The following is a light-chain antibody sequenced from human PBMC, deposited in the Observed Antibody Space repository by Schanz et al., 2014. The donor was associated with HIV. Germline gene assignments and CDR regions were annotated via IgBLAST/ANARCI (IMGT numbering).Light chain of an antibody. CDR1: QTVLYSSHNKNY. J-gene: IGKJ1*01. CDR3: QQYYRTPWT. CDR2: WAS. V-gene: IGKV4-1*01. Sequence: DIVMTQSPDSLAVSLGGRATIHCKSSQTVLYSSHNKNYLAWYQQKPGQPPKLLIYWASTRESGVPDRFSGSGSGTDFTLTISSLQAEDVAVYYCQQYYRTPWTFGQGTKVEIK.